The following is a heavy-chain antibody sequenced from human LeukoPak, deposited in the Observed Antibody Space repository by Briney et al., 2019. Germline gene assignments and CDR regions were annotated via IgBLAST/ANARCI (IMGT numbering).Heavy chain of an antibody. CDR3: ATFIAAAGNIGAFDI. D-gene: IGHD6-13*01. V-gene: IGHV1-69*06. J-gene: IGHJ3*02. CDR1: GGTFSSYA. CDR2: IIPIFGTA. Sequence: SVKVSCKASGGTFSSYAISWVRQAPGQGLEWMGGIIPIFGTAIYAQKFQGRVTMTEDTSTDTAYMELSSLRSEDTAVYYCATFIAAAGNIGAFDIWGQGTMVTVSS.